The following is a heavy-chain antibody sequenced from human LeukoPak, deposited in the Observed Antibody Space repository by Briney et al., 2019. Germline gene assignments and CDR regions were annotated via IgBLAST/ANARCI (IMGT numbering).Heavy chain of an antibody. Sequence: SETLSLTCTVSGDSLSTYYWSWIRQPAGKGLEWIGRIKTSGSTNYNPSLKSRVTMSVDTSKNQVSLKLSSVTAADTAVYYCARGAGYEEAAAGYYFDYWGQGTLVTVSS. CDR2: IKTSGST. CDR3: ARGAGYEEAAAGYYFDY. D-gene: IGHD6-13*01. CDR1: GDSLSTYY. J-gene: IGHJ4*02. V-gene: IGHV4-4*07.